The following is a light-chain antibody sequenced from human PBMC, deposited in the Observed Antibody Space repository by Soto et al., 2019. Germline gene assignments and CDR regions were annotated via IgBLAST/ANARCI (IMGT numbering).Light chain of an antibody. J-gene: IGKJ1*01. CDR2: GAS. CDR3: QQYGSSPWT. Sequence: EIVLTQSPCTLSLSPGERATLSCRASQSVSSSYLAWYQQKPGQAPRPLIYGASSRAIGIPDRFSGSGSGTDFTLTISRLEPEDFAVYYCQQYGSSPWTFGQGNKV. CDR1: QSVSSSY. V-gene: IGKV3-20*01.